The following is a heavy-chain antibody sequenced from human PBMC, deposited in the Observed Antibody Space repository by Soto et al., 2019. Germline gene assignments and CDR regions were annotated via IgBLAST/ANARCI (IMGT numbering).Heavy chain of an antibody. D-gene: IGHD2-2*01. CDR1: GYSFTSYW. CDR3: ARSRRYCISTSCYARYYYGMDV. Sequence: HGESLKISCKGSGYSFTSYWIGWVRQMPGKGLEWMGIIYPGDSDTRYSPSFQGQVTISADKSISTAYLQWSSLKASDTAMYYCARSRRYCISTSCYARYYYGMDVWGQGTTVTVSS. CDR2: IYPGDSDT. J-gene: IGHJ6*02. V-gene: IGHV5-51*01.